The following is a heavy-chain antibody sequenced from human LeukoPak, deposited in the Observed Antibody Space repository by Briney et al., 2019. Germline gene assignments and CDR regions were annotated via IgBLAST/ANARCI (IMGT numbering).Heavy chain of an antibody. V-gene: IGHV4-59*01. D-gene: IGHD5-18*01. CDR2: IYSSGST. CDR1: GGSISSYY. Sequence: SETLSLTCTVSGGSISSYYWSWIRQPPGKGLEWIGYIYSSGSTNYNPSLKSRVTISGDTSKNHFSLNLSSVTAADTAVYYCAKDTDRNGYSYGQEYFQHWGQGTLVTVSS. J-gene: IGHJ1*01. CDR3: AKDTDRNGYSYGQEYFQH.